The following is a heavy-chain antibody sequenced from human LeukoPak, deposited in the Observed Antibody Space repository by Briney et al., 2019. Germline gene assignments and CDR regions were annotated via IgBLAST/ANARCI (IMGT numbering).Heavy chain of an antibody. CDR1: GFTFSSYW. J-gene: IGHJ6*02. D-gene: IGHD3-22*01. CDR3: ARFYYDSSGPYGGMDV. CDR2: INSDGSST. Sequence: GGSLRLSCAASGFTFSSYWMHWVRQAPGKGLVWVSRINSDGSSTSYADSVKGRFTISRDNAKNTLYLQMNSLRAEDTAVYYCARFYYDSSGPYGGMDVWDQGTTVTVSS. V-gene: IGHV3-74*01.